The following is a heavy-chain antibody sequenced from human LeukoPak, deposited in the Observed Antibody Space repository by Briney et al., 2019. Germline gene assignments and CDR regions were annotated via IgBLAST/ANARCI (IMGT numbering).Heavy chain of an antibody. V-gene: IGHV3-11*04. CDR3: VRRDYAGTSLDY. J-gene: IGHJ4*02. D-gene: IGHD4-17*01. Sequence: PVGGLTLSCAASGFIFSDYYMSWIRQAPGKGLEWRSYISRFGDTIHYADSVRGRFTISRDNAKKSLSLEMNSLRAEHTAVYYCVRRDYAGTSLDYWGPGTPVTASP. CDR2: ISRFGDTI. CDR1: GFIFSDYY.